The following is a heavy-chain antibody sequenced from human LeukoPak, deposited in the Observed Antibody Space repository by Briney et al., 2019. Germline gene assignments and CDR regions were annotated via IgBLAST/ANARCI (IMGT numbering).Heavy chain of an antibody. CDR3: ARDPEWSGGY. CDR1: GFTVSSNY. Sequence: GGSLRLSCAVSGFTVSSNYMSWVRQAPGKGLEWVSIIYSDEDTYYADSVKGRFAISRDNSKNMVYLQMNSLRAEDTATYYCARDPEWSGGYWGQGTLVTVSS. J-gene: IGHJ4*02. V-gene: IGHV3-53*01. D-gene: IGHD3-3*01. CDR2: IYSDEDT.